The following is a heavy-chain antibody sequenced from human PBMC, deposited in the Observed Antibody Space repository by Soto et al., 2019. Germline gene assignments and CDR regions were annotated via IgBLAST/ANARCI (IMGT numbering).Heavy chain of an antibody. D-gene: IGHD1-20*01. J-gene: IGHJ4*02. Sequence: PGGSLRLSCTASGFTFSDYYMSWIRQAPGKGLEWVSYISSSGSTIYYADSVKGRFTISRDNAKNSLYLQMNSLRAEDTAVYYCARDLYNWNDEALGYWGQGTLVTVSS. CDR3: ARDLYNWNDEALGY. CDR1: GFTFSDYY. V-gene: IGHV3-11*01. CDR2: ISSSGSTI.